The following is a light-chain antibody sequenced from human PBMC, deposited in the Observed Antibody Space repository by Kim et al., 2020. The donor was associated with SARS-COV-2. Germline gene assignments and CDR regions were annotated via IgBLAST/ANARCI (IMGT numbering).Light chain of an antibody. CDR2: DAS. V-gene: IGKV3-11*01. J-gene: IGKJ2*01. CDR3: QQRSTLPPT. CDR1: QSVSSY. Sequence: EIVMTQSPATLSLSPGERATLSCRASQSVSSYLAWYQQKPGQAPRLLIYDASNRATGIPARFSGSGSGTDFTLTISSLEPEDFAVYYCQQRSTLPPTFGQGTKLEI.